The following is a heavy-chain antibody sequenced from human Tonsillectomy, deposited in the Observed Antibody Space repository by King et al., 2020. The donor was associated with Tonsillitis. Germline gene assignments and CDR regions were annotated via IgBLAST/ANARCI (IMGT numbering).Heavy chain of an antibody. CDR2: MYYSGST. V-gene: IGHV4-61*01. J-gene: IGHJ4*02. Sequence: VQLQESGPGLVKPSKTLSLTCTVSGDSVSSVSYYWNWIRQTPGKGLEWIGYMYYSGSTNYNPSLDSRVTISIDTSKNQFSLRLSSVTAADTAVYYCVSGWNPGTLDYWGQGTLVTVSS. D-gene: IGHD1-1*01. CDR1: GDSVSSVSYY. CDR3: VSGWNPGTLDY.